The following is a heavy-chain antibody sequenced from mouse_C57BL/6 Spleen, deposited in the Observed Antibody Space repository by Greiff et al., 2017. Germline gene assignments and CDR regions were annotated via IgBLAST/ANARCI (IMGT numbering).Heavy chain of an antibody. CDR1: GFTFSSYA. V-gene: IGHV5-4*01. J-gene: IGHJ4*01. Sequence: EVQRVESGGGLVKPGGSLKLSCAASGFTFSSYAMSWVRQTPEKRLEWVATISDGGSYTYYPDNVKGRFTISRDNAKNNLYLQMSHLKSEDTAMYYCARDRDPFYAMDYWGQGTSVTVSS. CDR2: ISDGGSYT. CDR3: ARDRDPFYAMDY.